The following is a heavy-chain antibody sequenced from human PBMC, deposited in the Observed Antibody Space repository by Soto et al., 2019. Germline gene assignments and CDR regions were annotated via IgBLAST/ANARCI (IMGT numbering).Heavy chain of an antibody. V-gene: IGHV5-51*01. CDR1: GYSFTSYW. CDR2: IYPGDSDT. D-gene: IGHD2-15*01. CDR3: ATLGYCSGGSCYSYSYYGMDV. J-gene: IGHJ6*02. Sequence: GESLKISCKGSGYSFTSYWIGWVRQMPGKGLEWMGIIYPGDSDTRYSPSFQGQVTISADKSISTAYLQWSSLKASDTAMYYCATLGYCSGGSCYSYSYYGMDVWGQGTTVTVSS.